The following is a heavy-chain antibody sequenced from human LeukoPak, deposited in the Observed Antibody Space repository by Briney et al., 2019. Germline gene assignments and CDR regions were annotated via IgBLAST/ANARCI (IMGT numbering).Heavy chain of an antibody. CDR2: ISADNGAT. D-gene: IGHD2-2*01. CDR3: VTPLPHYCSGTNCPLRY. J-gene: IGHJ4*02. Sequence: ASVRVSCKASDYTFDSYGITWVRQAPGQRLEWLGWISADNGATDFGQKVQGRVTLTTDTSTNTAYMELRSLRSDDTAVYYRVTPLPHYCSGTNCPLRYWGQGTLVTVSS. CDR1: DYTFDSYG. V-gene: IGHV1-18*01.